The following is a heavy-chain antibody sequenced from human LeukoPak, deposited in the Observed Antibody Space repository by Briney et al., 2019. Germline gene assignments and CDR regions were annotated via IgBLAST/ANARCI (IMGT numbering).Heavy chain of an antibody. V-gene: IGHV1-69*13. CDR2: IIPYFGTS. CDR1: GVTFSRLV. J-gene: IGHJ4*02. Sequence: SVKVSCKASGVTFSRLVVSWVRQAPGQGLEWMGQIIPYFGTSNYAQNFQGRVTLTADEATNTAYMELNRLRSDDTAVYYCTRDGGDYGASGSYPDYWGQGTLVTVSS. D-gene: IGHD3-10*01. CDR3: TRDGGDYGASGSYPDY.